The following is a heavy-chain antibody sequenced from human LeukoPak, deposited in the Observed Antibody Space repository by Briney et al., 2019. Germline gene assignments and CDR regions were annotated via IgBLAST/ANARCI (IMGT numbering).Heavy chain of an antibody. CDR3: ARRIMTYMDV. Sequence: GRSLRLSCAASGFTFSSYAMHWVRQAPGKGLEWVANIKEEGSEKYYVDAVKGRFTVSRDNAKNSLYLQMNSLRAEDTAVYYCARRIMTYMDVWGKGTTVTVSS. D-gene: IGHD3-16*01. CDR2: IKEEGSEK. CDR1: GFTFSSYA. V-gene: IGHV3-7*01. J-gene: IGHJ6*03.